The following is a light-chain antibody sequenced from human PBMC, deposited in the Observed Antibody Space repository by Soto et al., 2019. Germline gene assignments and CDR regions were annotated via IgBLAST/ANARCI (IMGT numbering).Light chain of an antibody. Sequence: EIVLTQSPGTLSLSPGETATLSCRASQSLTTDYLGWYQQKPGQAPTLLMYDASSRATGTPDRFSGGGSGTDFSLTISRLEPEDFAVYYCQQYADSPFTFGPGTKVDVK. V-gene: IGKV3-20*01. CDR1: QSLTTDY. CDR2: DAS. J-gene: IGKJ3*01. CDR3: QQYADSPFT.